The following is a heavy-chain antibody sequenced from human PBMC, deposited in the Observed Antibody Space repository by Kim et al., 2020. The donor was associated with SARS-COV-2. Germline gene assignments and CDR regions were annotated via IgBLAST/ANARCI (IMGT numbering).Heavy chain of an antibody. V-gene: IGHV5-51*01. D-gene: IGHD6-19*01. CDR3: ARHKPTPPTGGYSSGWNKYYYYYGMDV. CDR1: GYSFTSYW. J-gene: IGHJ6*02. CDR2: IYPGDSDT. Sequence: GESLKISCKGSGYSFTSYWIGWVRQMPGKGLEWMGIIYPGDSDTRYSPSFQGQVTIPADKSISTAYLQWSSLKASDTAMYYCARHKPTPPTGGYSSGWNKYYYYYGMDVWGQGTTVTVSS.